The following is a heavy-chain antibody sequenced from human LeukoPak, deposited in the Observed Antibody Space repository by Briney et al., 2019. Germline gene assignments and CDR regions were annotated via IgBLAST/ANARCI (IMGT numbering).Heavy chain of an antibody. V-gene: IGHV3-7*01. J-gene: IGHJ4*02. CDR2: IKQDGSEK. CDR1: GFTFSSYW. CDR3: AGYQLLYGLDY. D-gene: IGHD2-2*02. Sequence: GGSLRLSCAASGFTFSSYWMSWVRQAPGKGLEWVANIKQDGSEKCYVDSVKGRFTISRDNAKNSLYLQMNSLRAEDTAVYYCAGYQLLYGLDYWGQGTLVTVSS.